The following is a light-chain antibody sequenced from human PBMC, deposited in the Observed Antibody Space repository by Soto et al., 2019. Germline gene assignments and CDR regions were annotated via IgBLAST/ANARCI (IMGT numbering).Light chain of an antibody. J-gene: IGKJ1*01. CDR3: QQYNTCPRT. CDR1: QSINSW. Sequence: DIQMTQSTSTLSASVGDRVTITCRASQSINSWLAWYQQKPGKAPNLLIYDASNLESGVPSRLSGSGSGAEVTLTISSLEPDDFATYYCQQYNTCPRTFGQGTKV. CDR2: DAS. V-gene: IGKV1-5*01.